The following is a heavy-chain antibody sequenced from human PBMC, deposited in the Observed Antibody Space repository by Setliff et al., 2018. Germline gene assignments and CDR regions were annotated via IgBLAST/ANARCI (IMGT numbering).Heavy chain of an antibody. V-gene: IGHV4-39*07. Sequence: LSLTCTVSGGSISSSSYYWGWIRRPPGKGLEWIGSIYYRGSTYYNPSLKSRVTISVDTSKNQFSLKLSSVTAADTAVYYCARVLNWFDPWGQGTLVTVSS. J-gene: IGHJ5*02. CDR3: ARVLNWFDP. CDR1: GGSISSSSYY. D-gene: IGHD1-26*01. CDR2: IYYRGST.